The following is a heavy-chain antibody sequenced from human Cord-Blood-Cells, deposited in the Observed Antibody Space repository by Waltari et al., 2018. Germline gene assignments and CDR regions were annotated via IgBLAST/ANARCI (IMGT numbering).Heavy chain of an antibody. J-gene: IGHJ4*02. Sequence: QVQLVQSGAAVKKPGASVKVSCKASGGTSSSYAISWVRQAPGQGLEWRGGIIPIFGTANYAQKFQGRVTITADESTSTAYMELSSLRSEDTAVYYCARASRGIVGATDYWGQGTLVTVSS. V-gene: IGHV1-69*01. CDR1: GGTSSSYA. CDR3: ARASRGIVGATDY. CDR2: IIPIFGTA. D-gene: IGHD1-26*01.